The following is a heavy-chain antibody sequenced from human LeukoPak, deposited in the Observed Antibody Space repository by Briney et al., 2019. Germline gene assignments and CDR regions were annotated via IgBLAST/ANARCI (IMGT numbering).Heavy chain of an antibody. CDR1: GFTFSSYG. J-gene: IGHJ5*02. CDR2: IRYDGSNK. D-gene: IGHD3-10*01. V-gene: IGHV3-30*02. Sequence: PGGSLRLSCAASGFTFSSYGMHWVRQAPGKGLEWVAFIRYDGSNKYYADSVKGRFTISRDNSKNTLYLQMNSLRAEDTAVYYCASSYYYASGSFEPWGQGTLVTVSS. CDR3: ASSYYYASGSFEP.